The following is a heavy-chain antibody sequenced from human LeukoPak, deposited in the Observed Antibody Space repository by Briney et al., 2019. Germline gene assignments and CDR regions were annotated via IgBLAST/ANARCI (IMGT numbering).Heavy chain of an antibody. CDR3: AKDLNWDFRSGNHYFDY. Sequence: PGGSLRLSCAASGFTFSSYAMSWVRQAPGKGLEWVSVISGSGGRTHYADSVKGRFTISRDNSKNTLYLQMNSLRAEDTAVYYCAKDLNWDFRSGNHYFDYWGQGTLVTVSS. J-gene: IGHJ4*02. CDR2: ISGSGGRT. CDR1: GFTFSSYA. V-gene: IGHV3-23*01. D-gene: IGHD3-3*01.